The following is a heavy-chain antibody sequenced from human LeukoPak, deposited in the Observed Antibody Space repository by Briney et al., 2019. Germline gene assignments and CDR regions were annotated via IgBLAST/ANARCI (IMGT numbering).Heavy chain of an antibody. CDR2: INPNSGGT. V-gene: IGHV1-2*02. Sequence: ASVKVSCKASGYTFTGYYMHWVRQAPGQGLEWMGWINPNSGGTNYAQKFQGRVTMTRDTSISTAYMELSRLRSDDTAVYYCARDYDSSGYYEILGYWGQGTLVTVSS. CDR3: ARDYDSSGYYEILGY. J-gene: IGHJ4*02. CDR1: GYTFTGYY. D-gene: IGHD3-22*01.